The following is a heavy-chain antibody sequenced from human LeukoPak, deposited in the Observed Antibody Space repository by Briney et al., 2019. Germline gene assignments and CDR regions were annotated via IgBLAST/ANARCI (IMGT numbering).Heavy chain of an antibody. J-gene: IGHJ5*02. Sequence: GASVKVSCKASGYTFTGYYMHWVRQAPGQGLEWMGWINPNSGGTNYAQKFQGRVTMTRDTSISTAYMELSRLRSDDTAVYYCARDLGYCSSTSCPTFDPWGQGTLVTVSS. CDR2: INPNSGGT. CDR1: GYTFTGYY. D-gene: IGHD2-2*01. V-gene: IGHV1-2*02. CDR3: ARDLGYCSSTSCPTFDP.